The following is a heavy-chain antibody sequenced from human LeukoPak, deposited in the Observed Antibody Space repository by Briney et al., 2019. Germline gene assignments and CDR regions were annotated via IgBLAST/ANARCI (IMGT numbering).Heavy chain of an antibody. D-gene: IGHD6-25*01. V-gene: IGHV4-59*01. Sequence: SETLSLTCTVSGDSISAYYWSWIRQTPGKGLEWIAFIHSSGATNYNPSLKSRVSISVDTSNNQFSLSVNSVTAADTAVYYCARGGASSEWFDPWGQGTLVTVSS. CDR3: ARGGASSEWFDP. CDR1: GDSISAYY. J-gene: IGHJ5*02. CDR2: IHSSGAT.